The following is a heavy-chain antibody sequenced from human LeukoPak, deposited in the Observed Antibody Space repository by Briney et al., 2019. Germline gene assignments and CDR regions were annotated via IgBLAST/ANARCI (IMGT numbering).Heavy chain of an antibody. CDR3: ASGSWSRRFAP. CDR2: IYHSGST. J-gene: IGHJ5*02. D-gene: IGHD3-10*01. CDR1: GGSISSGGYS. Sequence: SSETLSLTCTVSGGSISSGGYSWSRIRQPPGKGLEWIGYIYHSGSTYYNPSLKSRVTISVDRSKNQFSLKLSSVTAADTAVYYCASGSWSRRFAPWGQGTLVTVSS. V-gene: IGHV4-30-2*01.